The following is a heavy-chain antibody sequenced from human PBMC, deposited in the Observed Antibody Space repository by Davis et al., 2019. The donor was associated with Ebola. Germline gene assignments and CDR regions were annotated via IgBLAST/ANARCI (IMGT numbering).Heavy chain of an antibody. CDR1: GGSISSSSYY. D-gene: IGHD3-3*01. V-gene: IGHV4-61*01. J-gene: IGHJ5*02. CDR3: ARGFADYDFWSGFPLWFDP. CDR2: VYYTGRT. Sequence: MPSETLSLTCTVSGGSISSSSYYWSWIRQPPGKDLEWIGYVYYTGRTNYNPSLKSRVTISIDTSKNQFYLKMTSVTAADTAVYYCARGFADYDFWSGFPLWFDPWGQGTLVTVSS.